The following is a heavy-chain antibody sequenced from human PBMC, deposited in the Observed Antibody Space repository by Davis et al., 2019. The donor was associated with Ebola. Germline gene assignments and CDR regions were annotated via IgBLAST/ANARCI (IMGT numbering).Heavy chain of an antibody. V-gene: IGHV5-51*01. CDR2: IYPGDSDT. J-gene: IGHJ6*02. CDR3: ARSVTIPPYGMDV. D-gene: IGHD4-17*01. Sequence: PGGSLRLSCKGSGYSFTSYWIGWVRQMPGKGLEWMGIIYPGDSDTRYSPSFQGQVTISADKSISTAYLQWSSLKASDTAMYYCARSVTIPPYGMDVWGQGTTVTVSS. CDR1: GYSFTSYW.